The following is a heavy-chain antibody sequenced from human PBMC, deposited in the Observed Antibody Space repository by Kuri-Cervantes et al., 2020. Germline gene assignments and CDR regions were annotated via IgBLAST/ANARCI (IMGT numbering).Heavy chain of an antibody. CDR2: INHSGST. Sequence: SETLSLTCAVYGRSFNTYYWSWIRQSPGRGLEWIGEINHSGSTNYNPSLKSRVTISVDTSKNQFSLKLSSVTAADTAVYYCARYSMIKNWFDPWGQGTLVTVSS. CDR3: ARYSMIKNWFDP. D-gene: IGHD3-16*01. J-gene: IGHJ5*02. V-gene: IGHV4-34*01. CDR1: GRSFNTYY.